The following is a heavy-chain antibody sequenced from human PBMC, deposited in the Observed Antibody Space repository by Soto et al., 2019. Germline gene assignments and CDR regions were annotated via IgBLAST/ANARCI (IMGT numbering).Heavy chain of an antibody. CDR3: ARTESGYSYGFADV. CDR2: IYPGDYDT. J-gene: IGHJ6*02. Sequence: PGESLKISCKGSGYSFSTYWIAWVRQMPWQGLEWMGIIYPGDYDTRYSPSFQGQVTISVDKSISTAYLQWSSLKASDTAMYYCARTESGYSYGFADVWGQGTTVTVSS. D-gene: IGHD5-18*01. V-gene: IGHV5-51*01. CDR1: GYSFSTYW.